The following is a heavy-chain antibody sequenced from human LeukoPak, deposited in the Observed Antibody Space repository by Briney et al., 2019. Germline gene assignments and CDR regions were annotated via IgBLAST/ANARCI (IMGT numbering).Heavy chain of an antibody. CDR3: ARDIRTSWFLDY. J-gene: IGHJ4*02. CDR1: GFTFSSYW. CDR2: INSDGSST. V-gene: IGHV3-74*01. D-gene: IGHD6-13*01. Sequence: GGSLRLSCAASGFTFSSYWMHWVRQAPGKGLVWVSRINSDGSSTSYADSVKGRFTISRDNSKNTLYLQMNSLRAEDTAVYYCARDIRTSWFLDYWGQGTLVTVSS.